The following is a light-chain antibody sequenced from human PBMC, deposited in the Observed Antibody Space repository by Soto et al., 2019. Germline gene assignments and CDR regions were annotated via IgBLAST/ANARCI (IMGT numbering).Light chain of an antibody. V-gene: IGLV2-8*01. Sequence: QSALTQPPSASGSPRQSVTISCTGTSTDVGAYNYVSWYQQHPGKAPKLMIYEVTKRPSGVPDRFSGSKSGNTASLTVSGLQTEDEADYYCGSHAGNSNLVFGGGTKLTVL. J-gene: IGLJ3*02. CDR3: GSHAGNSNLV. CDR2: EVT. CDR1: STDVGAYNY.